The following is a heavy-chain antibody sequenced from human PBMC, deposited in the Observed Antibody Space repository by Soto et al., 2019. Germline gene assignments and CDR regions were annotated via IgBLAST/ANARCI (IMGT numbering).Heavy chain of an antibody. Sequence: QVQLVQSGAEVKKPGASVKVSCKASGYTFTSYGISWVRQAPGQGLEWMGWISAYNGDTNYAHNLQGRVSMTTDTSTSTAYMELRSLRSDDTAVYYCAGDDSSSWYVDQFDYWGQGTLVTVSS. V-gene: IGHV1-18*01. D-gene: IGHD6-13*01. CDR1: GYTFTSYG. J-gene: IGHJ4*02. CDR3: AGDDSSSWYVDQFDY. CDR2: ISAYNGDT.